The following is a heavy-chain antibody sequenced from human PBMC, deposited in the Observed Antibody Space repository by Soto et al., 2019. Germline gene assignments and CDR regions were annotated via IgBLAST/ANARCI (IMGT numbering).Heavy chain of an antibody. CDR1: GGTFSSYA. CDR2: IIPIFGTA. Sequence: QVQLVQSGAEVKKPGSSGKVSCKASGGTFSSYAISWVRQAPGQGLEWMGGIIPIFGTANYAQKFQGRVTITADESTSTAYMELSSLRSEDTAVYYCAQQGGGGPNYYYGMDVWGQGTTVTVSS. J-gene: IGHJ6*02. CDR3: AQQGGGGPNYYYGMDV. V-gene: IGHV1-69*01. D-gene: IGHD2-15*01.